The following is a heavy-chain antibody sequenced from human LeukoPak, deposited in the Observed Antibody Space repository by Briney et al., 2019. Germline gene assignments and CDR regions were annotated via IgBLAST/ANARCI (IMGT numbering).Heavy chain of an antibody. CDR2: INHSGST. V-gene: IGHV4-34*01. CDR1: GGSFSGYY. J-gene: IGHJ4*02. CDR3: ARGNPRFDY. Sequence: SETLSLTCAVYGGSFSGYYWSWIRQPPGKGLEWIGEINHSGSTNYNPSLKSRVTISVDTSKNQLSLKLSSVTAADTAVYYCARGNPRFDYWGQGTLVTVSS.